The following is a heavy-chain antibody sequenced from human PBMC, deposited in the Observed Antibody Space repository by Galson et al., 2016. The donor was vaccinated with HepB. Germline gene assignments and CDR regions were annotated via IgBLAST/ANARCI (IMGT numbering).Heavy chain of an antibody. CDR2: IYPDGKT. J-gene: IGHJ4*02. D-gene: IGHD3-16*01. V-gene: IGHV3-53*01. CDR1: GLAVSFDY. Sequence: SLRLSCATSGLAVSFDYMGWVRQAPGKRLEWVSFIYPDGKTSYADSVKGRFTISRDSSKSTLYLQMNSLRAEDTAVYYCAREQSYVFDYWGQGTLVTVSS. CDR3: AREQSYVFDY.